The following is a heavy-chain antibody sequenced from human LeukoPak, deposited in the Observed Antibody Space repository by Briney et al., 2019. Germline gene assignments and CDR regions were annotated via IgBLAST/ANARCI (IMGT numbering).Heavy chain of an antibody. CDR1: GGSISSGGYY. D-gene: IGHD4-17*01. CDR3: ARGDYLYYFDY. CDR2: IYYSGST. Sequence: SETLSFTCAVSGGSISSGGYYWSWIRQHPGKGLEWIGYIYYSGSTYYDPSLKSRVTISVDTSKNQFSLKLSSVTAADTAVYYCARGDYLYYFDYWGQGTLVTVSS. V-gene: IGHV4-31*11. J-gene: IGHJ4*02.